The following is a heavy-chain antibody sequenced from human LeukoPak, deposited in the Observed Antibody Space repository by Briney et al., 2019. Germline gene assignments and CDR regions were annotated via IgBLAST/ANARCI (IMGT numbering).Heavy chain of an antibody. J-gene: IGHJ5*02. CDR1: GFTFGTYW. CDR3: AKDSLLTVVSPVAAS. Sequence: GGSLRLSCAASGFTFGTYWMSWFRQAPGKGLEWLANIKQDGSEKYYVDSVKGRFAISRDNAKNSLFLQMNTLRVEDTAVYYCAKDSLLTVVSPVAASWGQGTLVTVSS. D-gene: IGHD4-23*01. CDR2: IKQDGSEK. V-gene: IGHV3-7*01.